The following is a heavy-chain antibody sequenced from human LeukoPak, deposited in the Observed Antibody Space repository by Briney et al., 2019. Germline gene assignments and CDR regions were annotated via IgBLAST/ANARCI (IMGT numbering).Heavy chain of an antibody. J-gene: IGHJ4*02. V-gene: IGHV4-59*11. CDR2: VFYPGST. CDR3: ASRPAGSTWYGVFDY. D-gene: IGHD6-13*01. Sequence: SETLSLTCTVSGGPIDRHYWSWIRQPPGKGLEWIGYVFYPGSTNYNPSLKSRVTMSLDTSRDQFSLRLTSVTAADTAIYYCASRPAGSTWYGVFDYWSQGTLVTVSS. CDR1: GGPIDRHY.